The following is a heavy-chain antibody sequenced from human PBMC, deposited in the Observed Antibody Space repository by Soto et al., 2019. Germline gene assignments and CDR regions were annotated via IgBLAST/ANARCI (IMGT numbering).Heavy chain of an antibody. D-gene: IGHD2-21*02. V-gene: IGHV3-33*01. Sequence: QVQLVESGGGVVQPGRSLRLSCAASGFTFSSYGMHWVRQAPGKGLEWVAVIWCDGSNKDYADSVKGRFTISRENSKNTLYLQRNSLRAEDTAVYYCARARGVVTAITVYWGQGTLVTVSS. J-gene: IGHJ4*02. CDR3: ARARGVVTAITVY. CDR2: IWCDGSNK. CDR1: GFTFSSYG.